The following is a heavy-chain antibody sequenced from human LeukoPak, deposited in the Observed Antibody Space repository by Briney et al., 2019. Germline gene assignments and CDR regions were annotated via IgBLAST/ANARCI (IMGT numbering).Heavy chain of an antibody. J-gene: IGHJ5*02. CDR1: GGSFSGYY. CDR3: ARVDQSGYDTRGWFDP. CDR2: INHSGST. V-gene: IGHV4-34*01. D-gene: IGHD5-12*01. Sequence: PSETLSLTCAVYGGSFSGYYWSWIRQPPGKGLEWIGEINHSGSTNYNPSLKSRVTISVDMSKNQFSLKLSSVTAADTAVYYCARVDQSGYDTRGWFDPWGQGTLVTVSS.